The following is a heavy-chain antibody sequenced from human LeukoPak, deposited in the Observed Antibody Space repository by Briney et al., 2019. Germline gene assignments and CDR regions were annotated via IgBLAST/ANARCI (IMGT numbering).Heavy chain of an antibody. Sequence: SETLSLTCTVSGGSISSYYWSWIRQPPGKGLEWIGYIYYSGSTNYNPSLKSRVTISVDTSKNQFSLKLSSVTAADTAVYYCASPPREGSGSYWYYFDYWGQGTLVTVSS. D-gene: IGHD3-10*01. CDR2: IYYSGST. CDR1: GGSISSYY. J-gene: IGHJ4*02. V-gene: IGHV4-59*12. CDR3: ASPPREGSGSYWYYFDY.